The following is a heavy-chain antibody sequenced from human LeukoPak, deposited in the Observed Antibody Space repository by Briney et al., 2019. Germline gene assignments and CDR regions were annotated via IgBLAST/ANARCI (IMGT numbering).Heavy chain of an antibody. Sequence: GGSLRLSCATSGFNFGYYGMHWVRQAPGRGLEWVAFISSDSGNKYYADSMRGRFTVSRDYSKNALFLQLNSLRPEDTAIYYCARDFQWSFDSWGQGTLVTVSS. CDR2: ISSDSGNK. CDR3: ARDFQWSFDS. D-gene: IGHD2-15*01. J-gene: IGHJ4*02. CDR1: GFNFGYYG. V-gene: IGHV3-30*02.